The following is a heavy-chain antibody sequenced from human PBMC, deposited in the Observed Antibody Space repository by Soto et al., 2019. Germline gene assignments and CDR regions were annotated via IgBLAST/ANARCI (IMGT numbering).Heavy chain of an antibody. V-gene: IGHV1-8*01. CDR1: GYTFTSYD. CDR2: MNTNSGNT. CDR3: ARHIQYTGSYGFDY. D-gene: IGHD1-26*01. J-gene: IGHJ4*02. Sequence: QVQLVQSGAEVKKPGASVKVSCKASGYTFTSYDINWVRQATGQGLEWMGWMNTNSGNTGYAQKFQGRVTMTRNTSISTVYMELSSLRSEDAAVYYCARHIQYTGSYGFDYWGQGTLVTVSS.